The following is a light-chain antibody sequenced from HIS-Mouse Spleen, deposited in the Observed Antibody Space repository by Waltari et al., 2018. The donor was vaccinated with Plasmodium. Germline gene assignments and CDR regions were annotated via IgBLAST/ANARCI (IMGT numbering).Light chain of an antibody. J-gene: IGLJ3*02. CDR3: YSTDSSGNHRV. V-gene: IGLV3-10*01. Sequence: SYELTQPPSVSVSPGQTARLTCSGDALPQKYAYWDQQKSGQAPVLVIYEDSKRPSGIPERFSGSSSGTMATLTISGAQVEDEADYYCYSTDSSGNHRVFGGGTKLTVL. CDR2: EDS. CDR1: ALPQKY.